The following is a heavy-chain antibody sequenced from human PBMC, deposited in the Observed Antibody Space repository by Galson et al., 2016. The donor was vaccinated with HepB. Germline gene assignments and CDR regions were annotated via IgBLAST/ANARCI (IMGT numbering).Heavy chain of an antibody. Sequence: ETLSLTCAVYGESFSDHSWTWIRQPTGKGLEWIGEISQRGSANYNPSLESRVSISVDTSKNQFSLQLTSVTAADTAVYYCARGRSKGRVRSNYYYGVDVWGQGTTVTVSS. J-gene: IGHJ6*02. CDR1: GESFSDHS. D-gene: IGHD3-10*01. CDR3: ARGRSKGRVRSNYYYGVDV. CDR2: ISQRGSA. V-gene: IGHV4-34*01.